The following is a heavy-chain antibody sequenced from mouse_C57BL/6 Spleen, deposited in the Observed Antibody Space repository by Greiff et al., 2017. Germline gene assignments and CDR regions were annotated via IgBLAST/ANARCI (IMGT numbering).Heavy chain of an antibody. CDR3: ARGVTTVVATPFAY. CDR2: IFPGSGST. J-gene: IGHJ3*01. Sequence: QVQLQQSGPELVKPGASVKISCKASGYTFTDYYINWVKQRPGQGLEWIGWIFPGSGSTYYNEKFKGKATLTVDKSSSTADMLLSSLTSEDSAVYFCARGVTTVVATPFAYWGQGTLVTVSA. V-gene: IGHV1-75*01. CDR1: GYTFTDYY. D-gene: IGHD1-1*01.